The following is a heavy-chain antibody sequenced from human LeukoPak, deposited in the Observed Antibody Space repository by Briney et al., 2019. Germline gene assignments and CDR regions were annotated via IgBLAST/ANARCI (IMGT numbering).Heavy chain of an antibody. V-gene: IGHV4-59*01. Sequence: SQTLSLTCTVYGGSISSYYWSWIRQPPGRGLEWVGYIYYSGSTNYNPSLKSQVTISVDTSKNQFSLKLSSVTAADTAVYYCARERAGLRYFDWLLLNDAFDIWGEGTMVTVSS. CDR3: ARERAGLRYFDWLLLNDAFDI. D-gene: IGHD3-9*01. J-gene: IGHJ3*02. CDR1: GGSISSYY. CDR2: IYYSGST.